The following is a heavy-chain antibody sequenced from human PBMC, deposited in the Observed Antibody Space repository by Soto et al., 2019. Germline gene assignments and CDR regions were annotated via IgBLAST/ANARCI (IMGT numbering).Heavy chain of an antibody. CDR3: ARHHGDSETLYYYYGMDV. D-gene: IGHD1-26*01. CDR2: IFYSGST. V-gene: IGHV4-39*01. Sequence: SETLSLTCTVSGGSISSSIYYGGWIRQPPGKGLEGIGSIFYSGSTYYNPSLKSRVTISVDTSKNQFSLRMSSMTAADTAVYYCARHHGDSETLYYYYGMDVWGQGTTVTVSS. J-gene: IGHJ6*02. CDR1: GGSISSSIYY.